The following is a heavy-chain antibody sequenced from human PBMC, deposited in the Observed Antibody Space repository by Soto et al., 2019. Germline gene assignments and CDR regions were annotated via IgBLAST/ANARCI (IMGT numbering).Heavy chain of an antibody. J-gene: IGHJ6*01. CDR2: ISGHNGDT. V-gene: IGHV1-18*01. CDR3: ARERGTYLNCCVGMDV. CDR1: GFSFSNYG. D-gene: IGHD1-1*01. Sequence: QDQLMQTGAKVKKPVASLKVSCKDSGFSFSNYGISWVPQAPGQGLEWLGWISGHNGDTKYAQKLQGRVSMTADTSTSTAYIELRSRTYYDTAVYYCARERGTYLNCCVGMDVWGQGTTVTVSS.